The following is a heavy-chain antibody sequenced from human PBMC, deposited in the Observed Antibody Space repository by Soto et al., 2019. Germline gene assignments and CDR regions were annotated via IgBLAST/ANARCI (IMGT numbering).Heavy chain of an antibody. J-gene: IGHJ5*02. V-gene: IGHV4-34*01. Sequence: SETLSLTCAVSGESFRGYFWSWIRQPPGRGLEWVGEIDHRGSSNYNPSLKSRVTISVDKSKNQFSLRLAAVTAADTSVYYCARGGIAVVTNYFAPWGQGXLVTVSS. CDR1: GESFRGYF. CDR3: ARGGIAVVTNYFAP. D-gene: IGHD6-19*01. CDR2: IDHRGSS.